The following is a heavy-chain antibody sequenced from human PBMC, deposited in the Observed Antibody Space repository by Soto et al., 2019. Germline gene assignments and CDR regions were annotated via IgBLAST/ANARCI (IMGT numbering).Heavy chain of an antibody. D-gene: IGHD3-22*01. CDR2: IKPDGSEK. CDR1: GFTFSGLW. V-gene: IGHV3-7*04. CDR3: ARGHYYDSSGPFSDAFDI. Sequence: GGALRPSCEAPGFTFSGLWMSWVRQAPGKGLEWVANIKPDGSEKWYVDSVKGRFTISRDNAKNSLYLQMNSLRAEDTAVYYCARGHYYDSSGPFSDAFDIWGQGTMVTVS. J-gene: IGHJ3*02.